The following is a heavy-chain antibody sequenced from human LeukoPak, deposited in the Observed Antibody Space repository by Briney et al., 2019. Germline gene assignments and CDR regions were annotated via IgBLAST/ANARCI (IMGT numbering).Heavy chain of an antibody. CDR3: ARDFGPHCSGGSCYDS. D-gene: IGHD2-15*01. CDR1: GYTFTSYG. V-gene: IGHV1-18*01. CDR2: ISAYNGNT. J-gene: IGHJ5*01. Sequence: ASVKVSCKASGYTFTSYGISWVRQAPGQGLEWMGWISAYNGNTNYAQKLQGRVTMTTDTSTSTAYMELRSLRSDDTAVYYCARDFGPHCSGGSCYDSWGQGTLVTVSS.